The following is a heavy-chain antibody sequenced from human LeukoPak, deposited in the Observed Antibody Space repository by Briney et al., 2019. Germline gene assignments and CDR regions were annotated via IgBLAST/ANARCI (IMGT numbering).Heavy chain of an antibody. Sequence: GGSLRLSCAASGFTFSTYALGWVRQAPGRGLEWVATLSGSGAGTYYSDSVQGRFTISRDNSKRTLFLQMNSLRAEDTAFYYCAKAELGVDTFFDYWGQGTLVTVSS. D-gene: IGHD3-3*01. CDR2: LSGSGAGT. J-gene: IGHJ4*02. CDR3: AKAELGVDTFFDY. V-gene: IGHV3-23*01. CDR1: GFTFSTYA.